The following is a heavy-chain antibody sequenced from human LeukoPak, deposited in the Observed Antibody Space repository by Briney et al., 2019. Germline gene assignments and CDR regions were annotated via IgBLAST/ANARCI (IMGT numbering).Heavy chain of an antibody. V-gene: IGHV1-8*01. CDR1: GYTFTSYD. J-gene: IGHJ6*03. Sequence: ASVKDSCKASGYTFTSYDINWVRQATGQGLEWMGWMNPNSGNTGYAQKFQGRVTMTRNTSISTAYMELSSLRSEDTAVYYCARDPGSGTDYYYYYMDVWGKGTTVTVSS. CDR3: ARDPGSGTDYYYYYMDV. CDR2: MNPNSGNT. D-gene: IGHD1-1*01.